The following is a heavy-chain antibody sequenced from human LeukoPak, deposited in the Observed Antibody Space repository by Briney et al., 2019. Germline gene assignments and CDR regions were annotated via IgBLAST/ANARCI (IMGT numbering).Heavy chain of an antibody. J-gene: IGHJ4*02. D-gene: IGHD3-10*01. CDR2: IDGSGSS. Sequence: SETLSLTCTVSGYSISSGYLWGWIRQPPGKGLEWIGSIDGSGSSYYNPSLKSRVIISVDTSRNQFSLKMTSVTAADTAVYYCARHYGSGSYYYWGQGTLVTVSS. V-gene: IGHV4-38-2*02. CDR1: GYSISSGYL. CDR3: ARHYGSGSYYY.